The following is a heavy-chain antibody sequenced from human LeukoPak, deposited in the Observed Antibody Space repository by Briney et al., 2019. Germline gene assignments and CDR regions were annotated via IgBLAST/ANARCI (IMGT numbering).Heavy chain of an antibody. CDR3: ARDPPAWGYDFWSGFSPGGYYGMDV. V-gene: IGHV1-3*01. D-gene: IGHD3-3*01. CDR2: INAGNGNT. J-gene: IGHJ6*02. CDR1: GYTFTSYA. Sequence: ASVKVSCKASGYTFTSYAMHWVRQAPGQRLEWMGWINAGNGNTKYSQKFQGRVTITRDTSASTAYMELSSLRSEDTAVYYCARDPPAWGYDFWSGFSPGGYYGMDVWGQGTTVTVSS.